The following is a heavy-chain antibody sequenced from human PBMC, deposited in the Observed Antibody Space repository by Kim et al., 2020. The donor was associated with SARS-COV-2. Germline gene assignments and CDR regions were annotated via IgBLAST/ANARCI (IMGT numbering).Heavy chain of an antibody. Sequence: KRYSLSLKNRLTITKDTSKNQVVLTVTKMDPVDTATYYCAHRPKNTGSLDYWGQGTLVTVSS. D-gene: IGHD1-1*01. CDR2: K. J-gene: IGHJ4*02. CDR3: AHRPKNTGSLDY. V-gene: IGHV2-5*01.